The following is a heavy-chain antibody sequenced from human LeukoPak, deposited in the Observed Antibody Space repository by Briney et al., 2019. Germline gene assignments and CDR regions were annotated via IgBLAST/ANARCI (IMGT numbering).Heavy chain of an antibody. Sequence: PGGSLRLSCAASGCSFSNYNMHWVRQAPGKGLEWVSSISSTATYMYYVDSVKGRFTISRDNAQNSLYLQMDSLRAEDTAVYYCATEGAVTVRGFDYWGQGTLVTVSS. J-gene: IGHJ4*02. D-gene: IGHD3-10*02. CDR1: GCSFSNYN. V-gene: IGHV3-21*01. CDR3: ATEGAVTVRGFDY. CDR2: ISSTATYM.